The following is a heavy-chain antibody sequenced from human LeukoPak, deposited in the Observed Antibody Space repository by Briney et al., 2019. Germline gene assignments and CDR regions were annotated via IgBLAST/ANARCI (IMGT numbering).Heavy chain of an antibody. J-gene: IGHJ4*02. V-gene: IGHV1-2*02. Sequence: ASVKVSCKASGYTFTGYYMHWVRQAPGQGREWMGWINPNSGGTNYAQKFQGRVTMTRDTSISTAYLELSRLRSDDTAVYYCARDLLVYGSGSYPDYWGQGTLVTVSS. CDR2: INPNSGGT. D-gene: IGHD3-10*01. CDR3: ARDLLVYGSGSYPDY. CDR1: GYTFTGYY.